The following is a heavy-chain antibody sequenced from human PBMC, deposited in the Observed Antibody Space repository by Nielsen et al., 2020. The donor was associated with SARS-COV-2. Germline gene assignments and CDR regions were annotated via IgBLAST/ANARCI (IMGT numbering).Heavy chain of an antibody. CDR3: ARAYGDFEGSFDY. CDR1: GGSISSYY. CDR2: LYYSGST. D-gene: IGHD4-17*01. Sequence: SETLSLTCTVSGGSISSYYWSWIRQPPGKGLEWIGSLYYSGSTYYNPSLKSRVTISVDTSKNQFSLKVTSVTAADRAAYYCARAYGDFEGSFDYWGQGTLVTVSS. J-gene: IGHJ4*02. V-gene: IGHV4-39*01.